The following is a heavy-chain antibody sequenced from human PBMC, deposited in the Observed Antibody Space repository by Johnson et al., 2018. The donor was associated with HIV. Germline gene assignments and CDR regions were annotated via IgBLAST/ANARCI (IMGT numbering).Heavy chain of an antibody. CDR3: ARSDASDI. Sequence: EKLVVSGGGLVQPGASLRLSCAASGFTFRNFWMNWVRQAPGKGLVWVANINQEGGGKYYVDSVKGRFTISRDNAKNSLYLQMNNLRAEDTAMYYCARSDASDIWGQGTMVTVSS. V-gene: IGHV3-7*01. CDR1: GFTFRNFW. CDR2: INQEGGGK. J-gene: IGHJ3*02.